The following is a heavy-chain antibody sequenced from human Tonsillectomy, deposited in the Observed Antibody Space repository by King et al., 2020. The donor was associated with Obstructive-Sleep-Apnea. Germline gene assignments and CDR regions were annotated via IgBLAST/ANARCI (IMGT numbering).Heavy chain of an antibody. Sequence: VQLVESGGGLVQPGGSLRLSCAASGITFISYSMNWVRQAPGKGLEWVSYISSSTSTIYYADSVKGRVTISRDNAKNSLYLQMNSLRAEDTAVYYCATGGPDAFDFWGRGTMVTVSS. CDR2: ISSSTSTI. CDR3: ATGGPDAFDF. D-gene: IGHD3-16*01. V-gene: IGHV3-48*04. CDR1: GITFISYS. J-gene: IGHJ3*01.